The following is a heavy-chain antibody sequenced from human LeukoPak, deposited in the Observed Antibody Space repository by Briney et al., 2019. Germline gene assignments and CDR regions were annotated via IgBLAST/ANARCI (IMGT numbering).Heavy chain of an antibody. Sequence: GGSLRLSCVDSGFTFTNAWMSWVRQAPGKGLEWIGRIKSKTDGETTNYAELVRGRFTISRDDSKSAVYLQMNSLKIEDTAVYYCTTDLGTYYHGSQRLIPIDYWGQGTLVTVSS. J-gene: IGHJ4*02. CDR3: TTDLGTYYHGSQRLIPIDY. D-gene: IGHD3-10*01. CDR1: GFTFTNAW. V-gene: IGHV3-15*01. CDR2: IKSKTDGETT.